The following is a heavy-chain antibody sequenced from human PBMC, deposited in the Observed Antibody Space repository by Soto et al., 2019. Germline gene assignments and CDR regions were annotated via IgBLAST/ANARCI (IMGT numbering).Heavy chain of an antibody. J-gene: IGHJ4*02. Sequence: GGSLRLSCAASGFTFSSYAMSWVRQAPGKGLEWVSAISGSGGSTYYADSVKGRFTISRDNSKNTLYLQMNSLRAEDTAVYYCAKDHRRGGGAARPTSDYWGQGTLVTVSS. CDR1: GFTFSSYA. V-gene: IGHV3-23*01. CDR2: ISGSGGST. D-gene: IGHD6-6*01. CDR3: AKDHRRGGGAARPTSDY.